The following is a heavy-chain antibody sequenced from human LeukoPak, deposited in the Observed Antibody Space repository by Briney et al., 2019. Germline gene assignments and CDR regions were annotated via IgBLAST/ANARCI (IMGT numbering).Heavy chain of an antibody. CDR3: AKDLFNAYYYDSSGSYDAFDI. CDR1: GFTFSSYG. D-gene: IGHD3-22*01. CDR2: ISGSGGST. V-gene: IGHV3-23*01. Sequence: PGGSLRLSCAASGFTFSSYGMSWVRQAPGKGLEWVSAISGSGGSTYYADSVKGRFTISRDNSKNTLYLQMNSLRAEDTAVYYCAKDLFNAYYYDSSGSYDAFDIWGQGTMVTVSS. J-gene: IGHJ3*02.